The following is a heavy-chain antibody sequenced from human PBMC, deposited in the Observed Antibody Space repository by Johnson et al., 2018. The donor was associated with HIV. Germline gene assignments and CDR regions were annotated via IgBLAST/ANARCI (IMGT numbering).Heavy chain of an antibody. D-gene: IGHD6-13*01. J-gene: IGHJ3*02. CDR2: ISGSGGST. V-gene: IGHV3-23*04. CDR3: AKDVLGDSSPAKAVLALVI. CDR1: GFTFSSYA. Sequence: VQLVESGGGVVQPGGSLRLSCAASGFTFSSYAMSWVRQAPGKGLEWVSAISGSGGSTYYADSVKGRFTISRDNSKNTLYLQMNGLRAEDTAVYYCAKDVLGDSSPAKAVLALVIWGKGTMVTVSS.